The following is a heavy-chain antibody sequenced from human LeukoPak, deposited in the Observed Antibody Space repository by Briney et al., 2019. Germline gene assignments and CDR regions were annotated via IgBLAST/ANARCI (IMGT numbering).Heavy chain of an antibody. CDR2: IIPIFGTA. Sequence: GASVKVSCKASGGTFSSYAISWVRQAPGQGLEWMGGIIPIFGTANYAQKFQGRVTITTDESTSTAYMELSSLRFEDTAVYYCASGYCSSTSCYGYYYYYYMDVWGKGTTVTVSS. CDR3: ASGYCSSTSCYGYYYYYYMDV. J-gene: IGHJ6*03. CDR1: GGTFSSYA. V-gene: IGHV1-69*05. D-gene: IGHD2-2*01.